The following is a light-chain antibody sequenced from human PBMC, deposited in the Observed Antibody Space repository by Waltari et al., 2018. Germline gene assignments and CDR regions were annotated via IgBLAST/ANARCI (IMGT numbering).Light chain of an antibody. CDR2: AVS. V-gene: IGKV3-20*01. CDR3: QQFGGSPKYT. Sequence: EIVLTQSPDTLSLSPRERATLSCRASQSISNNYLAWYQAKPGQAPRLLIYAVSHRATGIPDRFSGGGSGTDFTLTISRLEPEDFAVYYCQQFGGSPKYTFGQGTKLEIK. J-gene: IGKJ2*01. CDR1: QSISNNY.